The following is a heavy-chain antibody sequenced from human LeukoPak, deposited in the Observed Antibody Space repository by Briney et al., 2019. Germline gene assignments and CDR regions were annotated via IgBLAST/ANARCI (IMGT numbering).Heavy chain of an antibody. CDR3: ARDYYGDYYFDY. CDR2: ISSSSSYI. V-gene: IGHV3-21*01. CDR1: GFTFSRYS. D-gene: IGHD4-17*01. Sequence: GGSLRLSCAASGFTFSRYSMNWVRQAPGRGLEWVSSISSSSSYIYYADSVKGRFTISRDNAKSSLYLQMNSLRAEDTAVYYCARDYYGDYYFDYWGQGTLVTVSS. J-gene: IGHJ4*02.